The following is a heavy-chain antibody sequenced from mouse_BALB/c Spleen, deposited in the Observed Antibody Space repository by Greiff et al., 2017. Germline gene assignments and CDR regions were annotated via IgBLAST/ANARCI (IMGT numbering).Heavy chain of an antibody. D-gene: IGHD2-4*01. V-gene: IGHV1S29*02. CDR2: IYPYNGGT. CDR3: ARTYDYVYYAMDY. J-gene: IGHJ4*01. CDR1: GYTFTDYN. Sequence: VQLKESGPELVKPGASVKISCKASGYTFTDYNMHWVKQSHGKSLEWIGYIYPYNGGTGYNQKFKSKATLTVDNSSSTAYMELRSLTSEDSAVYYCARTYDYVYYAMDYWGQGTSVTVSS.